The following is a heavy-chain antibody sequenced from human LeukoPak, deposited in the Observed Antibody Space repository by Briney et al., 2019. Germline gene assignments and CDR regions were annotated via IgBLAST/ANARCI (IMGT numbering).Heavy chain of an antibody. V-gene: IGHV4-39*01. CDR3: ARAGNTIFGVVISYFDY. CDR1: GGSISSSSYY. Sequence: SETLSLTCTVSGGSISSSSYYWGWIRQPPGKGLEWIGSIYYSGSTYYNPSLKSRVTISVDTSKNQFSLKLSSVAAADTAVYYCARAGNTIFGVVISYFDYWGQGTLVTVSS. J-gene: IGHJ4*02. CDR2: IYYSGST. D-gene: IGHD3-3*01.